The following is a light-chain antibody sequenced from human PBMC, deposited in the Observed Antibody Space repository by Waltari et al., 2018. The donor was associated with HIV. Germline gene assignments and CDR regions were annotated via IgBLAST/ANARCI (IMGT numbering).Light chain of an antibody. V-gene: IGKV3-11*01. J-gene: IGKJ4*01. CDR3: QQRSNWPPLT. Sequence: EIVLTQSPATLFLSPGERATLSCRASQSVGSYLAWYQQKPGQAPRLLIYDASSRATGIPARFSGSGSGTDFTLTISRLQPEDFAVYYCQQRSNWPPLTFGGGTKVGIK. CDR2: DAS. CDR1: QSVGSY.